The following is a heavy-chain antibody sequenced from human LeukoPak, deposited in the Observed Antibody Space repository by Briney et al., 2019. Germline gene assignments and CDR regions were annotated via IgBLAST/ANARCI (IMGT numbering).Heavy chain of an antibody. CDR1: GFTFSTYF. CDR3: ARERQDTILHSGAFDI. Sequence: GRSLRLSCAASGFTFSTYFMHWVRQAPGKGLEWVADIASDGSHTFYVESVKGRFTISRDNSKNTLYLQMNSLRAEDRAVYFCARERQDTILHSGAFDIWGQGTMVTVSS. V-gene: IGHV3-30-3*01. D-gene: IGHD2-21*01. CDR2: IASDGSHT. J-gene: IGHJ3*02.